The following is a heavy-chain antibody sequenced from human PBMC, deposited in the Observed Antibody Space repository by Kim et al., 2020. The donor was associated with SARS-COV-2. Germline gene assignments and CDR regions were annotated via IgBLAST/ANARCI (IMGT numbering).Heavy chain of an antibody. V-gene: IGHV1-69*13. Sequence: SVKVSCKASGDTFSSYGYSWVRQAPGQGLEWMGMITPLLGTESYAPKFQDRVTITADESTTTAYMELSSLTSEDTAVYYCAREATLTVTGYWYFDLWGRGTLVTVSS. J-gene: IGHJ2*01. CDR3: AREATLTVTGYWYFDL. CDR1: GDTFSSYG. CDR2: ITPLLGTE. D-gene: IGHD6-19*01.